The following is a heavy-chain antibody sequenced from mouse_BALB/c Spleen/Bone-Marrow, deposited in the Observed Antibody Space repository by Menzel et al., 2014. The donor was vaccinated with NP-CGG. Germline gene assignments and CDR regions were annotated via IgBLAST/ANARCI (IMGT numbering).Heavy chain of an antibody. CDR3: ARSGFDY. D-gene: IGHD4-1*01. CDR2: IHPNSGNT. Sequence: QVQLQQSGSVLVRPGASVKLSCKASGYTFTSSWMHWAKQRPGQGLEWIGEIHPNSGNTNYNEKFKGKATLTVDTSSSTAYVDLSSLTSEDSAVYYCARSGFDYWGQGTTLTVPS. CDR1: GYTFTSSW. J-gene: IGHJ2*01. V-gene: IGHV1S130*01.